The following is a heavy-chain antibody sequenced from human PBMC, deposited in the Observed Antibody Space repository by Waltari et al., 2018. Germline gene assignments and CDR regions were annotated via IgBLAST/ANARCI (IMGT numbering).Heavy chain of an antibody. CDR3: ARGYYYDSSATRVRFGFDY. V-gene: IGHV4-34*01. Sequence: QVQLQQWGAGLLKPSETLSLTCAVYGGSFSGYYWSWIRQPPGKGLEWIGEINHSGSTNYNPALKRRVTISVDTSKNQFSLKLSSVTAADTAVYYCARGYYYDSSATRVRFGFDYWGQGTLVTVSS. CDR1: GGSFSGYY. D-gene: IGHD3-22*01. CDR2: INHSGST. J-gene: IGHJ4*02.